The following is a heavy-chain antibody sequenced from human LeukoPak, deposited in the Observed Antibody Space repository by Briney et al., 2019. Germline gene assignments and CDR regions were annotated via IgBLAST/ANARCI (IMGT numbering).Heavy chain of an antibody. CDR3: ARAPPPRTYYYGSGSYLELRRLGYNWFDP. D-gene: IGHD3-10*01. CDR1: GYTFTNYD. V-gene: IGHV1-8*01. Sequence: ASVKVSCKASGYTFTNYDINWVRQATGQGLEWMGWMNPNSGNTGYAQKFQGRVTMTRNTSINTAYMELSSLRSEDMAVYYYARAPPPRTYYYGSGSYLELRRLGYNWFDPWGQGTLVTVSS. J-gene: IGHJ5*02. CDR2: MNPNSGNT.